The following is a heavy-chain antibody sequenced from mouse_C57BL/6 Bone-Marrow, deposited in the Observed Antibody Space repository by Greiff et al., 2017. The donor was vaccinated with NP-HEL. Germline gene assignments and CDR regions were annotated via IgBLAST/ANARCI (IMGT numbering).Heavy chain of an antibody. V-gene: IGHV1-64*01. CDR1: GYTFTSYW. CDR3: ARRIYDGYYWYFDV. J-gene: IGHJ1*03. D-gene: IGHD2-3*01. Sequence: VQLQQPGAELVKPGASVKLSCKASGYTFTSYWMHWVKQRPGQGLEWIGMIHPNSGSTNYNEKFKSKATLTVDKSSSTAYMQLSSLTSEDSAVYYCARRIYDGYYWYFDVWGTGTTVTVSS. CDR2: IHPNSGST.